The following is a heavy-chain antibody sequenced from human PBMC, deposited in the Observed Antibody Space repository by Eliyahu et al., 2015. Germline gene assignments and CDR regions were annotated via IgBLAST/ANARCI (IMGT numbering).Heavy chain of an antibody. V-gene: IGHV3-30*18. J-gene: IGHJ1*01. D-gene: IGHD4-17*01. CDR1: GFTFSSYG. CDR2: ISYDGXNK. Sequence: QVQLVESGGGVVQPGRSLRLSCXAXGFTFSSYGXHWVRQAPGKGLEWVAVISYDGXNKYXXDSVKGRFTISRDNSKNTLYLQMNSLRAEDTAVYYCAKEASTAPPRYFQHWGQGTLVTVSS. CDR3: AKEASTAPPRYFQH.